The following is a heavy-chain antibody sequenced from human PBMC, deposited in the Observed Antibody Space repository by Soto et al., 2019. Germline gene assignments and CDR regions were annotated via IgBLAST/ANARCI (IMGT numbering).Heavy chain of an antibody. CDR3: ASPSYDFWSGYYTDYYYGMDV. Sequence: GESLKISCKGSGYSFTSYWISWVRQMPGKGLEWMGRIDPSDSYTNYSPSFQGHVTISADKSISTAYLQWSSLKASDTAMYYWASPSYDFWSGYYTDYYYGMDVWGQGTTVTVSS. J-gene: IGHJ6*02. CDR1: GYSFTSYW. D-gene: IGHD3-3*01. V-gene: IGHV5-10-1*01. CDR2: IDPSDSYT.